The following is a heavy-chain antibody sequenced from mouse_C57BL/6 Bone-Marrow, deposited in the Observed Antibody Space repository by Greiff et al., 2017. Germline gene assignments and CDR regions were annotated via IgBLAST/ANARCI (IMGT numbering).Heavy chain of an antibody. Sequence: QVHVKQSGAELVKPGASVKLSCKASGYTFTSYWMHWVKQRPGQGLEWIGYINPSSGYTKYNQKFKDKATLTAEKSSSTAYMQLSSLTYEDSAVYYCAGGPGRVYYAMDYWGQGTSVTVSS. CDR2: INPSSGYT. CDR1: GYTFTSYW. CDR3: AGGPGRVYYAMDY. J-gene: IGHJ4*01. D-gene: IGHD3-3*01. V-gene: IGHV1-7*01.